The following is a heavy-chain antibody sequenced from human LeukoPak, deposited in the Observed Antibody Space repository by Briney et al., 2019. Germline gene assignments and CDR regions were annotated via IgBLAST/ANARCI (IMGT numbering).Heavy chain of an antibody. J-gene: IGHJ4*02. D-gene: IGHD3-3*01. CDR3: ARDPRYDFWSGYADY. Sequence: GGSLRLSCAASGFTFSRYWMNWVRQAPGKGLEWVASIKEDGSEKSYVDSVKGRFTISRDNAKNSLYLQMNSLRAEDTAVYYCARDPRYDFWSGYADYWGQGTLVTVSS. CDR1: GFTFSRYW. CDR2: IKEDGSEK. V-gene: IGHV3-7*01.